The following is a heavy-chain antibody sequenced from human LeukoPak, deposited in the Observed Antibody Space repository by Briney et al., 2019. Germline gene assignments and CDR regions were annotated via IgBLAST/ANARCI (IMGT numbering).Heavy chain of an antibody. V-gene: IGHV4-39*01. CDR3: ARLMEYYDILTGYYAFDI. Sequence: SETLSLTCTVSGCSISSSSYYWGWIRQPPGKGLEWIGSINYSGSTYYNPSLKSRVTISVDTSKNQFSLQLSSVTAADTAVYYCARLMEYYDILTGYYAFDIWGEGTMVTVSS. CDR2: INYSGST. D-gene: IGHD3-9*01. J-gene: IGHJ3*02. CDR1: GCSISSSSYY.